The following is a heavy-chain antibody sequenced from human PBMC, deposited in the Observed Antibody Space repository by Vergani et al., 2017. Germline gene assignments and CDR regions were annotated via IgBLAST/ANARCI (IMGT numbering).Heavy chain of an antibody. Sequence: QVQLVESGGGVVQPGRSLRLSCAASGFTFSSYGMHWVRQAPGKGLEWVAVISYDGSYKYYADSVKGRFTISRDNSKNTLYLQMNSLRAEDTAVYYCAKDRSPGGNWFDPWGQGTLVTVSS. V-gene: IGHV3-30*18. J-gene: IGHJ5*02. D-gene: IGHD1-14*01. CDR3: AKDRSPGGNWFDP. CDR2: ISYDGSYK. CDR1: GFTFSSYG.